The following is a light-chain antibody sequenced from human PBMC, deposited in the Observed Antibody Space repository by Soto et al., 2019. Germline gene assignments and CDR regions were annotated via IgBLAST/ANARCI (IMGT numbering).Light chain of an antibody. Sequence: EIVLTQSPGTLSLSPGERATLSCRASQRVNSYLAWYQQKPGQAPRLLIYGASSRATGIPDRFSGSGSGADFTLTISRLEPEDFAVYYCHQYDSSPRTFGQGTKVEIK. V-gene: IGKV3-20*01. CDR1: QRVNSY. CDR2: GAS. CDR3: HQYDSSPRT. J-gene: IGKJ1*01.